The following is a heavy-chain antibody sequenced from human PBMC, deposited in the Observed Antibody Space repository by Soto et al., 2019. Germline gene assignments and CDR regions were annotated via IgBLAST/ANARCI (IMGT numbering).Heavy chain of an antibody. J-gene: IGHJ5*02. CDR2: FDPEDGQT. Sequence: QVQLVQSGAEVKKPGASVKVSCKVSGYTFTELSMHWVRQAPGKGLEWMGGFDPEDGQTMYAQKFQDRVTMTDDTSTDTAYMELSSLRSEDTAAYFCATTTSFNFFDSSGYNSWGQGTLVTVSS. CDR1: GYTFTELS. CDR3: ATTTSFNFFDSSGYNS. D-gene: IGHD3-22*01. V-gene: IGHV1-24*01.